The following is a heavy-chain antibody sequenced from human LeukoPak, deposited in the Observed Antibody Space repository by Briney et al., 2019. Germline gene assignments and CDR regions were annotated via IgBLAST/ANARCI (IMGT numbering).Heavy chain of an antibody. V-gene: IGHV1-46*01. D-gene: IGHD3-10*01. J-gene: IGHJ4*02. CDR1: GYSFFSYY. CDR2: INPSGGST. Sequence: GASVKVSCKASGYSFFSYYIHWVRQAPGQGLEWMGIINPSGGSTSYAQKFQGRVTMTWDTSTSTVSMELSNLRSEDTAVYYCARGSQDAWEVLSYWGQGTLVTVSS. CDR3: ARGSQDAWEVLSY.